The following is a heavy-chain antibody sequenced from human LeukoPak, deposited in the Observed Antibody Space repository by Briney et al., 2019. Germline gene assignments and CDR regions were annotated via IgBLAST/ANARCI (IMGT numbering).Heavy chain of an antibody. D-gene: IGHD2-2*01. CDR1: GFTFSSYG. J-gene: IGHJ6*02. Sequence: TGGSLRLSCAASGFTFSSYGMHWVRQAPGKGLEWVAVISYDGSNKYYADSVKGRFTISRDNSKNTLYLQMNSLRAEDTAVYYCAKDLGCSSTSCYYGMDVWGQGTTVTVSS. CDR2: ISYDGSNK. CDR3: AKDLGCSSTSCYYGMDV. V-gene: IGHV3-30*18.